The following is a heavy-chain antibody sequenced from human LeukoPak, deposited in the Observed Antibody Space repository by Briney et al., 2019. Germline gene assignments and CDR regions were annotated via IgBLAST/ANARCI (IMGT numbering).Heavy chain of an antibody. CDR1: GGTFSSYA. CDR3: ARFIDCSGGSCYRGWFDP. Sequence: EASVKVACKASGGTFSSYAISWVRQAPGQGLEWMGRIIPILGIANYAQKFQGRVTITADKSTSTAYMELSSLRSEDTAVYYCARFIDCSGGSCYRGWFDPWGQGTLVTASS. J-gene: IGHJ5*02. V-gene: IGHV1-69*04. D-gene: IGHD2-15*01. CDR2: IIPILGIA.